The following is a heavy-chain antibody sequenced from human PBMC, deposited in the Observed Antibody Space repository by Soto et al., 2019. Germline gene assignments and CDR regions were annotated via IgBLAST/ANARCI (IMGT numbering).Heavy chain of an antibody. J-gene: IGHJ6*02. Sequence: PSETLSLTCTVSGGSISSYYWSWIRQPAGKGLEWIGRIYTSGSTNYNPSLKSRVTMSVDTSKNQFSLKLSSVTAADTAVYYCARGGLWFGELLPYYYYGMDVWGQGXTVTVSS. V-gene: IGHV4-4*07. D-gene: IGHD3-10*01. CDR2: IYTSGST. CDR1: GGSISSYY. CDR3: ARGGLWFGELLPYYYYGMDV.